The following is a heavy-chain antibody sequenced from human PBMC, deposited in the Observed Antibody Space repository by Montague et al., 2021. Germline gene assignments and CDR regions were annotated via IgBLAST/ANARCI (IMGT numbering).Heavy chain of an antibody. J-gene: IGHJ5*01. D-gene: IGHD6-13*01. Sequence: SLRLSCAASGITFDYYWMSWVRQAPGKGLEWVANINEDGSEKNYVDSVRGRFSISRDNTKNSLYLQMNSLRVEDTAVYYCARDRAAAGSWGRGTLVIVSS. CDR2: INEDGSEK. CDR1: GITFDYYW. V-gene: IGHV3-7*01. CDR3: ARDRAAAGS.